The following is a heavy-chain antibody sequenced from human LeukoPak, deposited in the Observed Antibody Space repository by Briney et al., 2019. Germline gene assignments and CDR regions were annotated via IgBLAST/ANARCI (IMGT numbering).Heavy chain of an antibody. V-gene: IGHV3-21*01. CDR3: ARDIVVVVAATLGHAFDI. CDR2: ISSSSSYI. CDR1: GFTFSSYS. Sequence: GGSLRLSCAASGFTFSSYSMNWVRQAPGKGLEWVSSISSSSSYIYYADSVKGRFTISRDNAKNSLYLQMNSLRAEDTAVYYCARDIVVVVAATLGHAFDIWGQGTMVTVSS. J-gene: IGHJ3*02. D-gene: IGHD2-15*01.